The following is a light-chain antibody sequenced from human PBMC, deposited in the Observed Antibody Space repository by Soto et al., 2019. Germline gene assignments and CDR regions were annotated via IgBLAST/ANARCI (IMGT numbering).Light chain of an antibody. Sequence: QSVLTQPPSASGTPGQRVTISCSGSSSNIGSNTVSWYQQLPGTARKLLIYSNNQRPSGVPDRFSGSKSGTSASLAISGLQSEDEADYYCAAWDDSLNGDVFGTGTKVTVL. CDR3: AAWDDSLNGDV. CDR1: SSNIGSNT. J-gene: IGLJ1*01. V-gene: IGLV1-44*01. CDR2: SNN.